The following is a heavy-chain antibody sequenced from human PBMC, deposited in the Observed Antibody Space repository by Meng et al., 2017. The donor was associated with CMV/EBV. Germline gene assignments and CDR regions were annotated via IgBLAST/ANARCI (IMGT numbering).Heavy chain of an antibody. Sequence: LNCAVYGGSFRGYYWSWIRQPPGKGLEWIGEINHSGSTNYNPSLKSRVTISVDTSKNQFSLKLSSVTAADTAVYYCARGRRLRPFDYWGQGTLVTVSS. CDR3: ARGRRLRPFDY. J-gene: IGHJ4*02. CDR1: GGSFRGYY. D-gene: IGHD5-12*01. V-gene: IGHV4-34*01. CDR2: INHSGST.